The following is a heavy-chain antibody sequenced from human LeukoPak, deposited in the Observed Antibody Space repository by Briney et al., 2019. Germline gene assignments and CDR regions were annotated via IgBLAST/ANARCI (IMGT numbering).Heavy chain of an antibody. CDR3: ARGRMITKDWFDP. CDR2: MNPNSGNT. J-gene: IGHJ5*02. D-gene: IGHD3-16*01. CDR1: GYTFTSYY. V-gene: IGHV1-8*02. Sequence: ASVKVSCKASGYTFTSYYMHWVRQATGQGLEWMGWMNPNSGNTGYAQKFQGRVTMTRNTSISTAYMELSSLRSEDTAVCHCARGRMITKDWFDPWGQGTLVTVSS.